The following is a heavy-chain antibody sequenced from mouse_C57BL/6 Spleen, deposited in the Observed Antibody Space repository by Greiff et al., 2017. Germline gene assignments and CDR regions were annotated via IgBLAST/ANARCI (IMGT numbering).Heavy chain of an antibody. D-gene: IGHD1-1*01. J-gene: IGHJ2*01. V-gene: IGHV5-4*01. CDR3: ARDNYGSSFDY. CDR2: ISDGGSYT. Sequence: DVKLQESGGGLVKPGGSLKLSCAASGFTFSSYAMSWVRQTPEKRLEWVATISDGGSYTYYPDNVKGRFTISRDNAKNNLYLQMSHLKSEDTAMYYCARDNYGSSFDYWGQGTTLTVSS. CDR1: GFTFSSYA.